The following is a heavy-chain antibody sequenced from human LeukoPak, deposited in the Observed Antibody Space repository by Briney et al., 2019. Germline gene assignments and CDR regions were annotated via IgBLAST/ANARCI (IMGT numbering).Heavy chain of an antibody. CDR3: ARYDPLTTVEPKPRDAFDI. CDR2: ISSSSSTI. CDR1: GFTFSSYS. V-gene: IGHV3-48*04. D-gene: IGHD4-17*01. J-gene: IGHJ3*02. Sequence: GGSLRLSCAASGFTFSSYSMNWVRQAPGKGLEWVSYISSSSSTIYYADSVKGRFTISRDNAKNSLYLQMNSLRAEDTAVYYCARYDPLTTVEPKPRDAFDIWGQGTMVTVSS.